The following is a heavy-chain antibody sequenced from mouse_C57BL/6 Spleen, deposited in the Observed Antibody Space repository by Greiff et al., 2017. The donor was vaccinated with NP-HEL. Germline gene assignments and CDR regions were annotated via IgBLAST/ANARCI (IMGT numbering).Heavy chain of an antibody. D-gene: IGHD2-4*01. J-gene: IGHJ4*01. Sequence: VQLKESGPELVKPGASVKISCKASGYSFTGYYMNWVKQSPEKSLEWIGEINPSTGGTTYNQKFKAKATLTVDKSSSTAYMQLKSLTSEDSAVYYCASLYYDYDQDYWGQGTSVTVSS. V-gene: IGHV1-42*01. CDR3: ASLYYDYDQDY. CDR1: GYSFTGYY. CDR2: INPSTGGT.